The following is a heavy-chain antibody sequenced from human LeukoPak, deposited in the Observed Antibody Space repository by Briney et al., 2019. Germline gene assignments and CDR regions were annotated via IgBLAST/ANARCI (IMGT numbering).Heavy chain of an antibody. J-gene: IGHJ1*01. V-gene: IGHV4-34*01. CDR3: ARQYSSGWYKGYFQY. D-gene: IGHD6-19*01. CDR1: GGSFSGYY. CDR2: INHSGST. Sequence: SETLSLTCGVNGGSFSGYYWSWIRQPPGKGLEWMGEINHSGSTNYNPSLKSRVTISVDTSKNQFSLKLSSVTAADTAVYYCARQYSSGWYKGYFQYWGQGTLVTVSS.